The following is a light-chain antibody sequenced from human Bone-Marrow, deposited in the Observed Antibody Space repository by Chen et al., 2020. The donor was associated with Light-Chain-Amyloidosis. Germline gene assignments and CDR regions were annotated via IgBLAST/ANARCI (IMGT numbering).Light chain of an antibody. Sequence: EIVMTQSPATLSASPGERVTLSCMASQSVRVDLAWYQQKPGQAPRLLIDTASTRATGVPVRFSGGGSGTDFTLTISSLQSEDVAVYYCQQYDQWPRTFGQGTKVEIK. CDR2: TAS. V-gene: IGKV3-15*01. CDR1: QSVRVD. CDR3: QQYDQWPRT. J-gene: IGKJ1*01.